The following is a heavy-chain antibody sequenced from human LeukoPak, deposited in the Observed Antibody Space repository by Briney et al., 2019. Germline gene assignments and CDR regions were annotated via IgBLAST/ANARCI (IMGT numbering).Heavy chain of an antibody. J-gene: IGHJ4*02. CDR3: ARGDYYDSSGYYYVGRLSSDY. CDR2: INPNSGGT. CDR1: GYTFTGYY. D-gene: IGHD3-22*01. V-gene: IGHV1-2*02. Sequence: ASVKVSCKASGYTFTGYYMHWVRQAPGQGHVWMGWINPNSGGTNYAQKFQGRVTMTRDTSISTAYMELSRLRSDDTAVYYCARGDYYDSSGYYYVGRLSSDYWGQGTLVTVSS.